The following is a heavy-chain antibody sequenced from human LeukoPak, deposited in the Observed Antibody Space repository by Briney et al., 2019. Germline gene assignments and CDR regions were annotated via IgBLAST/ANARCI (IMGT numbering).Heavy chain of an antibody. Sequence: GGSLRLSCAASGFTFSSYSMSWVRQAPGKGLEWVANIKQDGSEKYYVDSVKGRFTISRDNAKNSLYLQMNSLRAEDTAVYYCARERETYYYDSSGYWVPYYFDYWGQGTLVTVSS. CDR3: ARERETYYYDSSGYWVPYYFDY. J-gene: IGHJ4*02. D-gene: IGHD3-22*01. CDR1: GFTFSSYS. V-gene: IGHV3-7*03. CDR2: IKQDGSEK.